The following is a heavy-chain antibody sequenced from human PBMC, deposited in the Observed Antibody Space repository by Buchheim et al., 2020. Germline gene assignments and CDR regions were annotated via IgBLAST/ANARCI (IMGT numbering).Heavy chain of an antibody. CDR3: ARLTTGYYFDY. CDR2: ISYDGSNK. Sequence: QVQLAESGGGVVQPGRSLRLSCAASGFTFSANSMHWVRQAPGKGLEWVAAISYDGSNKYYPDSVKGLFAISRDTSKNTLYLQINSLRAEDTAVYYCARLTTGYYFDYWGQGTL. V-gene: IGHV3-30*01. D-gene: IGHD4-11*01. CDR1: GFTFSANS. J-gene: IGHJ4*02.